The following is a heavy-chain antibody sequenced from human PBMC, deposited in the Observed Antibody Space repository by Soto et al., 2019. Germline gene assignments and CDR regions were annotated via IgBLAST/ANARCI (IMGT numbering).Heavy chain of an antibody. V-gene: IGHV3-23*01. D-gene: IGHD6-13*01. CDR3: AKDGLGDSRSAIDY. CDR1: GFTFSKSG. J-gene: IGHJ4*02. Sequence: VQLLESGGGLAQPGGSLRLSCAASGFTFSKSGMTWVRQAPGKGLESVAGIGGSGRNTYYADSVEGRFTISRDNSKNTLFLQMNSLRDEDTAIYYCAKDGLGDSRSAIDYWGQGTLGTVSS. CDR2: IGGSGRNT.